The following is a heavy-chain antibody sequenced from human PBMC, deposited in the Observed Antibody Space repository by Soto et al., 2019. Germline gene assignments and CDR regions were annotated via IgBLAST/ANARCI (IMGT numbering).Heavy chain of an antibody. Sequence: QVQLVQSGAEVKKPGASVKVSCKAPRYIFTAYYMHWVRQAPGQGLEWMGWINPNNGATHYGLSFQGRVTMTRDTSISTAYMALSRLRADDTAVYYCASHDPGARFDPWGQGTLVIVST. D-gene: IGHD1-1*01. CDR1: RYIFTAYY. CDR3: ASHDPGARFDP. CDR2: INPNNGAT. V-gene: IGHV1-2*02. J-gene: IGHJ5*02.